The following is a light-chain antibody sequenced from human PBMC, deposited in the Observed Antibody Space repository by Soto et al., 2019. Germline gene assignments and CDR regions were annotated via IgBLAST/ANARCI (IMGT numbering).Light chain of an antibody. CDR3: QQYGSSPHT. Sequence: EIVLTQSPGTLSLSPGERATLSCRASQSVSSSYLAWYQQKPGQAPRLLIYGASNRTTGIPDRFSGYGSGTDFTLTISRLEPEDFAVYYCQQYGSSPHTFGQGTKLEIK. J-gene: IGKJ2*01. CDR2: GAS. V-gene: IGKV3-20*01. CDR1: QSVSSSY.